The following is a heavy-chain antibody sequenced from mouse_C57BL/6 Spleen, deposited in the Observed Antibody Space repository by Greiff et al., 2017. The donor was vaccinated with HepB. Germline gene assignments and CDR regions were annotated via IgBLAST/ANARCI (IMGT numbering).Heavy chain of an antibody. Sequence: QVQLKQSGAELVRPGASVTLSCKASGYTFTDYEMHWVKQTPVHGLEWIGAIDPETGGTAYNQKFKGKAILTADKSSSTAYMELRSLTSEDSAVYYCTTLVVATDYFDYWGQGTTLTVSS. J-gene: IGHJ2*01. CDR1: GYTFTDYE. V-gene: IGHV1-15*01. CDR2: IDPETGGT. D-gene: IGHD1-1*01. CDR3: TTLVVATDYFDY.